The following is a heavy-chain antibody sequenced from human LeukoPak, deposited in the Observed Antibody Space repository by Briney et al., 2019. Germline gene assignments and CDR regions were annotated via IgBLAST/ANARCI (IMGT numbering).Heavy chain of an antibody. Sequence: PGRSLRLSCAASGFTFSSYGMHWVRQAPGKGLEWVAVIWYDGSNKYYADSVKGRFTISRDNSKNTLYLQMNSLRAEDTAVYYCARDGWGDPFDIWGQGTMVTVSS. CDR3: ARDGWGDPFDI. J-gene: IGHJ3*02. CDR2: IWYDGSNK. V-gene: IGHV3-33*01. CDR1: GFTFSSYG. D-gene: IGHD6-19*01.